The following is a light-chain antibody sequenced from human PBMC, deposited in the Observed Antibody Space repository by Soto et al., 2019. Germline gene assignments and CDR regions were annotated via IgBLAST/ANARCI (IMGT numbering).Light chain of an antibody. CDR3: QQSYNTPLT. V-gene: IGKV1-39*01. Sequence: DIQMTQSPSSLSASVGDRVTITCRASQSISSYLNWYQQKPGKAPKFLIYAASSLQSGVPSRFSGSGSGTDFTLTISSLQPVDFATYYCQQSYNTPLTFGSGTKVDIK. CDR1: QSISSY. CDR2: AAS. J-gene: IGKJ3*01.